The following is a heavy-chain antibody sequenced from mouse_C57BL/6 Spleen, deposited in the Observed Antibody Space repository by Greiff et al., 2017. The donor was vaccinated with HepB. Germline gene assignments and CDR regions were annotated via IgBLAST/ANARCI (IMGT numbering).Heavy chain of an antibody. CDR2: IHPSDSDT. Sequence: QVQLQQPGAELVKPGASVKVSCKASGYTFTSYWMHWVKQRPGQGLEWIGRIHPSDSDTNYNQEFKGKATLTVDKSSSTAYMQLSSLTSEDSAVYYCAIFDYETSAFAYWGQGTLVTVSA. CDR1: GYTFTSYW. CDR3: AIFDYETSAFAY. J-gene: IGHJ3*01. D-gene: IGHD2-4*01. V-gene: IGHV1-74*01.